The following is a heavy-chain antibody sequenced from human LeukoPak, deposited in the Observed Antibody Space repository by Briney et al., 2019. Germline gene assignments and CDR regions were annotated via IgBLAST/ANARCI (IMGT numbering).Heavy chain of an antibody. CDR1: GFTFSSYA. J-gene: IGHJ4*02. V-gene: IGHV3-23*01. CDR3: AKHVLRFLEWLSPFDY. CDR2: ISGSGGST. D-gene: IGHD3-3*01. Sequence: GGSLRLSXAASGFTFSSYAMSWVRQAPGKGLEWVSAISGSGGSTYYADSVKGRFTISRDNSKNTLYLQMNSLRAEDTAVYYCAKHVLRFLEWLSPFDYWGQGTLVTVSS.